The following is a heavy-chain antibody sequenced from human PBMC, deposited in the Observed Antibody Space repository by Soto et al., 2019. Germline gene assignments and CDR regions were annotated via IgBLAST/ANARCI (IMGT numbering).Heavy chain of an antibody. CDR1: GFTFSSYA. D-gene: IGHD6-6*01. Sequence: PGGSLRLSCAASGFTFSSYAMHWVRQAPGKGLEWVAVISYDGSNKYYADSVKGRFTISRDNSKNTLYLQMNSLRAEDTAVYYCARGPYNIAARPIPHFDYWGQGTLVTVSS. CDR3: ARGPYNIAARPIPHFDY. J-gene: IGHJ4*02. CDR2: ISYDGSNK. V-gene: IGHV3-30-3*01.